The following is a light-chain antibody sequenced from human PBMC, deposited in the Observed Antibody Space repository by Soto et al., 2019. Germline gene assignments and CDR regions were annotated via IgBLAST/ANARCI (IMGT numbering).Light chain of an antibody. V-gene: IGLV1-51*01. CDR2: DNN. J-gene: IGLJ2*01. CDR3: GTWDSSLSAGV. Sequence: QSVLTQPPSVSAAPGQTVTIFCSGSSSNIGNNYVSWYQQLPGTAPKLLIYDNNKRPSGIPDRFSGSKSGTSATLSITGLQTGDEADYYCGTWDSSLSAGVFGGGTKLTVL. CDR1: SSNIGNNY.